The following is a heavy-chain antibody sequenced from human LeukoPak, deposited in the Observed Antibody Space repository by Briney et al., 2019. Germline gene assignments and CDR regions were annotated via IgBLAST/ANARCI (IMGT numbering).Heavy chain of an antibody. Sequence: GGSLRLSCAASGFTFSSFWMSWVRQARGKGLGWVANIKEDGSEKYYVDSVKGRFTISRDKAKNPLYLQMNSLRAEDTAVYYWARHQRLGDYVWGSYRYNWFDPWGQGTLVTVSS. V-gene: IGHV3-7*03. CDR2: IKEDGSEK. J-gene: IGHJ5*02. CDR3: ARHQRLGDYVWGSYRYNWFDP. D-gene: IGHD3-16*02. CDR1: GFTFSSFW.